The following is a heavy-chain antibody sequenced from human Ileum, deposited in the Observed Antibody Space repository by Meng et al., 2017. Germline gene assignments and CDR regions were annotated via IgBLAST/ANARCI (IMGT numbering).Heavy chain of an antibody. CDR1: SGSITSDTY. J-gene: IGHJ4*02. D-gene: IGHD4-23*01. CDR3: ARHGGYYQGF. CDR2: ISHSGST. Sequence: QLQRQGSGPGLVKPSRTLSLTCAVSSGSITSDTYWSWVRLPPGKGLEWIGQISHSGSTFYNPSLKSRVTMSVDKSKSQFSLMLTSVTAADTAVYYCARHGGYYQGFWGQGTLVTVSS. V-gene: IGHV4-4*02.